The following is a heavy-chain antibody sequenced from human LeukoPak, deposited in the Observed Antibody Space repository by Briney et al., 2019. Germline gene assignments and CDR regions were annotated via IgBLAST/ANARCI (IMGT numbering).Heavy chain of an antibody. CDR2: IYHTGNT. J-gene: IGHJ4*02. CDR3: ARDGTHSGSYYYFDY. V-gene: IGHV4-38-2*02. Sequence: SSETLSLTCTVSGYSISNGFYWVWIRQPPGKGLEWIGNIYHTGNTYYNPSLKSRVTISVDTSKNQFSLNLSSVTAADTAVYYCARDGTHSGSYYYFDYWGQGALVTVSS. CDR1: GYSISNGFY. D-gene: IGHD1-26*01.